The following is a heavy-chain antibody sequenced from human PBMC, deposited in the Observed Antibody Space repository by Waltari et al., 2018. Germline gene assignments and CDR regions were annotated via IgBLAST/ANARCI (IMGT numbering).Heavy chain of an antibody. D-gene: IGHD2-21*02. Sequence: QLVESGGGLVQPGGSLRLSCAAFGFTVNKNYLSWVRQAPGKGLEWVSIIYSRGATYYAESVKGRFTISRDNSNMLYLQMRSLRAEDTAVYYCARHCGGDCLHWYFDLWGRGTLVTVSS. CDR1: GFTVNKNY. J-gene: IGHJ2*01. CDR3: ARHCGGDCLHWYFDL. V-gene: IGHV3-66*02. CDR2: IYSRGAT.